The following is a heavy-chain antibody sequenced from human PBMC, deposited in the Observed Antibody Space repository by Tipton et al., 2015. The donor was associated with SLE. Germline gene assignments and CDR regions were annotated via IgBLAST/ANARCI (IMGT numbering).Heavy chain of an antibody. CDR2: ISGSGTS. J-gene: IGHJ4*02. CDR3: AKEILHDFWSGYQGADY. CDR1: GFTFSSFA. V-gene: IGHV3-23*01. D-gene: IGHD3-3*01. Sequence: SLRLSCGASGFTFSSFAMNWVRPAPGKGLEWVSGISGSGTSYSADSVKGRFTVPRDNSKNTLYLEMHSLRVEDTAVYYCAKEILHDFWSGYQGADYWGQGTLVTVSS.